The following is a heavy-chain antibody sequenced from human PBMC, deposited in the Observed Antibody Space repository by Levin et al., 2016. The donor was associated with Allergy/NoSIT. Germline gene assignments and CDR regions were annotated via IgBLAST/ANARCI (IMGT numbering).Heavy chain of an antibody. Sequence: GESLKISCAASGFTFRTYGMHWVRQAPGKGLEWVADISYDGSNKNYADSVKGRFTISRDNSKNTLFLQMNSLRTEDTAVYYCANDQYSGSYYVAIDYWGQGTLVTVSS. V-gene: IGHV3-30*18. D-gene: IGHD1-26*01. CDR3: ANDQYSGSYYVAIDY. CDR1: GFTFRTYG. J-gene: IGHJ4*02. CDR2: ISYDGSNK.